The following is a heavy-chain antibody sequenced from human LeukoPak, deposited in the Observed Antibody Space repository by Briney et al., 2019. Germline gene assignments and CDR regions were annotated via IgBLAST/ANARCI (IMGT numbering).Heavy chain of an antibody. CDR3: ARAPVQDLSFVGWFDS. Sequence: PSETLSLTCTVSGGSMTTDYWNRVRLPAGKGLEWIGRISASGSTNYSPSLFSRVTMSLDTSGNQFSLKLNSVTAADTAVYFCARAPVQDLSFVGWFDSWGQGALVIVSS. J-gene: IGHJ5*01. CDR2: ISASGST. CDR1: GGSMTTDY. V-gene: IGHV4-4*07. D-gene: IGHD1-26*01.